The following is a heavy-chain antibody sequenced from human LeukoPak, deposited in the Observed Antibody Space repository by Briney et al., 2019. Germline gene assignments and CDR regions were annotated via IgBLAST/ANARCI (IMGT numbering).Heavy chain of an antibody. CDR1: GGSISSYY. CDR2: IYYSGST. V-gene: IGHV4-59*01. D-gene: IGHD1-26*01. Sequence: SETLSLTCTVSGGSISSYYWSWIRQTPGKGLDWIGYIYYSGSTNYNPSLKSRVTISVDTSKNQFSLKLSSVTAADTAVYYCARLVGATGGSYYYYYYMDVWGKGTTVTVSS. J-gene: IGHJ6*03. CDR3: ARLVGATGGSYYYYYYMDV.